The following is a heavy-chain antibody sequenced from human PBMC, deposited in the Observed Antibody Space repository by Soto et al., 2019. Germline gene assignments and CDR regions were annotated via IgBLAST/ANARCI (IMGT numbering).Heavy chain of an antibody. V-gene: IGHV3-73*01. CDR3: TSLVGGLYPPEEVLLWFGEISRQAYYGMDV. CDR2: IRSKANSYAT. D-gene: IGHD3-10*01. CDR1: GFTFSGSA. Sequence: GGSLRLSCAASGFTFSGSAMHWVRQASGKGLEWVGRIRSKANSYATAYAASVKGRFTISREDSKRTAYLQMNSLKTEDTAVYYCTSLVGGLYPPEEVLLWFGEISRQAYYGMDVWGQGTTVTVSS. J-gene: IGHJ6*02.